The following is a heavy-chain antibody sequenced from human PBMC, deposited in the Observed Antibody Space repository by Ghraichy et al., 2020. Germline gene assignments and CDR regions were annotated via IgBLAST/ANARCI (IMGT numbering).Heavy chain of an antibody. CDR3: ARRVTSSGLLIFDY. V-gene: IGHV5-51*01. CDR2: IYPGDSDT. D-gene: IGHD3-22*01. CDR1: GYSFTSYW. Sequence: GESLNISCKGSGYSFTSYWIGWVRQMPGKGLEWMGIIYPGDSDTRYSPSFQGQVTISADKSISTAYLQWSSLKASDTTMYYCARRVTSSGLLIFDYWGQGTLVTVSS. J-gene: IGHJ4*02.